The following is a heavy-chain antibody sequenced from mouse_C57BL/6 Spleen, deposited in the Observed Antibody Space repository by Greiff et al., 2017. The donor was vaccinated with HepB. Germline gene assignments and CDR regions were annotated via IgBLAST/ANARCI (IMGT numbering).Heavy chain of an antibody. Sequence: EVQLVESGGGLVKPGGSLKLSCAASGFTFSSYAMSWVRQTPEKRLEWVATISDGGSYTYYPDNVKGRFTISRDNAKNHLYLQMSHLKSEDTAMYYCARGVGSSPWFAYWGQGTLVTVSA. V-gene: IGHV5-4*01. D-gene: IGHD1-1*01. CDR3: ARGVGSSPWFAY. CDR2: ISDGGSYT. J-gene: IGHJ3*01. CDR1: GFTFSSYA.